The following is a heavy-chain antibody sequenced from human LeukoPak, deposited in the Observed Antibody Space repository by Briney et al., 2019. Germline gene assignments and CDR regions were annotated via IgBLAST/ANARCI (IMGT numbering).Heavy chain of an antibody. CDR2: MKPNSGNT. Sequence: GASVKVSCKASGYTFTSYDINWVRQATGQGLEWMGWMKPNSGNTGYAQKFQGRVTMTRNTSISTAYMELSSLRSEDTAVYYCARESGPMLGYCSGGSCYTAAFDIWGQGTMVTVSS. CDR1: GYTFTSYD. V-gene: IGHV1-8*01. CDR3: ARESGPMLGYCSGGSCYTAAFDI. J-gene: IGHJ3*02. D-gene: IGHD2-15*01.